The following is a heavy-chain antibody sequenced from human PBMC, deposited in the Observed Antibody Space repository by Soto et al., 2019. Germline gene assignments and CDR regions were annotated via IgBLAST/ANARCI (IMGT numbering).Heavy chain of an antibody. V-gene: IGHV4-31*03. CDR1: GVSISSGGHY. J-gene: IGHJ5*02. CDR3: ARSGGGFSSGWYEFNWFDP. Sequence: SETLSLTCTVSGVSISSGGHYWAWIRQHPGEGLEWIGFIHNSGSTLYNPSLKSRVSRSVDTSKNQFSLKVNSVTVADTAVYFCARSGGGFSSGWYEFNWFDPWGQGTLVTVSS. D-gene: IGHD6-19*01. CDR2: IHNSGST.